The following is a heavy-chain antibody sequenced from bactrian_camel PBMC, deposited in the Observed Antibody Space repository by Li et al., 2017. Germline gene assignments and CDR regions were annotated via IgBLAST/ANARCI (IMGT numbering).Heavy chain of an antibody. D-gene: IGHD5*01. V-gene: IGHV3S40*01. CDR1: GFPFSTSV. CDR2: INRNDGT. CDR3: AKDRGTTVSEYNY. J-gene: IGHJ4*01. Sequence: DVQLVESGGGLVQPGGSLRLSCAASGFPFSTSVMMWVRQASGKGLEWVSTINRNDGTYYADSVKGRFTISRDNAKGTLYLQLDNLKPEDTAMYYCAKDRGTTVSEYNYWGQGTQVTVS.